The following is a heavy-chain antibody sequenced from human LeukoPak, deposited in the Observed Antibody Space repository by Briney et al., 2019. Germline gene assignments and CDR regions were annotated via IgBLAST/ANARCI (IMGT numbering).Heavy chain of an antibody. CDR1: GFTFSSYW. CDR3: ARAKGCSSTSCYSYYFDY. Sequence: PGGSLRLSCAASGFTFSSYWMRWVRQAPGKGLVWVSRINSDGSSTSYADSVKGRFTISRDSAKNTLFLQMDSLRADDTAVYYCARAKGCSSTSCYSYYFDYWGQGTLVTVSS. J-gene: IGHJ4*02. CDR2: INSDGSST. V-gene: IGHV3-74*01. D-gene: IGHD2-2*01.